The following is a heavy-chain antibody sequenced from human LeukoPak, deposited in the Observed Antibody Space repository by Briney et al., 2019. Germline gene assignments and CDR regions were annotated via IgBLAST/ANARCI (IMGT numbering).Heavy chain of an antibody. J-gene: IGHJ5*02. CDR1: GYTFTSYD. Sequence: ASVKVSCKASGYTFTSYDISWVRQATGQGREWMGWMTPNSGGTNYAQKFQGRVTMTRDTSISTAYRELRSLRSDDTAVYYCAIAAAGIINWFDPWGQGTLVTVSS. CDR2: MTPNSGGT. CDR3: AIAAAGIINWFDP. V-gene: IGHV1-2*02. D-gene: IGHD6-13*01.